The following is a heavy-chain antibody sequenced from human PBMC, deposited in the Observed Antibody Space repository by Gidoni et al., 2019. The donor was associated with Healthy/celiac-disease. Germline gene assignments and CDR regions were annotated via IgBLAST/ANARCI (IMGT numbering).Heavy chain of an antibody. CDR2: IYTSGST. D-gene: IGHD2-2*03. Sequence: QVQLQESGPGLVKPSETLSLTCTVSGGPISSYYWSWIRQPAGKGLEWIGRIYTSGSTNYNPSLKSRVTMSVDTSKNQFSLKLSSVTAADTAVYYCARERGYCSSTSCPPWGWFDPWGQGTLVTVSS. CDR3: ARERGYCSSTSCPPWGWFDP. V-gene: IGHV4-4*07. CDR1: GGPISSYY. J-gene: IGHJ5*02.